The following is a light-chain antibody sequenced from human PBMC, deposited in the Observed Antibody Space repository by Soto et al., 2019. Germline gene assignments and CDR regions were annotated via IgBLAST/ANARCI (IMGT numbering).Light chain of an antibody. CDR1: QSVGSD. CDR2: GAS. CDR3: QQCGSSPIT. Sequence: EIVMTQSPATLSVSPGERATLSCRASQSVGSDLAWYQQKPGQAPRLLIYGASSRATGIPDRFSGSGSGTDFTLTISRLEPEDFAVYYCQQCGSSPITFGQGTRLENK. V-gene: IGKV3-20*01. J-gene: IGKJ5*01.